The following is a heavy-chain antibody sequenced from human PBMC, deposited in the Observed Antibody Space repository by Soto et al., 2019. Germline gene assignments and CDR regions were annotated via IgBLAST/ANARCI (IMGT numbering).Heavy chain of an antibody. CDR3: AKDPGGGATNWYFDL. V-gene: IGHV3-23*01. Sequence: QLLESGGGLVQPGGSLRLSCAASGFTFSNYAMSWVRQAPGKGLEWVSSISSSVDSTYYADSVKGRFTISRDNSKNTLYLQMTSLRAEDTAVYYCAKDPGGGATNWYFDLWGRGTLVTVSS. CDR2: ISSSVDST. CDR1: GFTFSNYA. D-gene: IGHD1-26*01. J-gene: IGHJ2*01.